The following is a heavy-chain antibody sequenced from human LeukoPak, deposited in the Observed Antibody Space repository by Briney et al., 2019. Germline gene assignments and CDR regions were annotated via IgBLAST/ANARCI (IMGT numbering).Heavy chain of an antibody. J-gene: IGHJ4*02. D-gene: IGHD3-22*01. CDR3: ARDLDIYYYDSSGYYPDY. Sequence: SVKVSCKASGYTFTSYYMHWVRQAPGQGLEWMGIINPGGGSTSYAQKFQGRVTMTRDTPTSTVYMELSSLRSEDTAVYYCARDLDIYYYDSSGYYPDYWGQGTLVTVSS. CDR2: INPGGGST. CDR1: GYTFTSYY. V-gene: IGHV1-46*01.